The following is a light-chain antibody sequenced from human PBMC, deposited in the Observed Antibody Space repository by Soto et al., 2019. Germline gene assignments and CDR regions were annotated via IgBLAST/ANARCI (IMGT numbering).Light chain of an antibody. CDR3: QSLNSFPLT. Sequence: IQLTQSPSSLSASIGGRVTISCRASQDIASYLAWYQQKPGKAPKLLIYLASTLQGGVPSRFSGSRSGTDFTLTISSLQPEDVATYYCQSLNSFPLTFGGGTKVEIK. CDR1: QDIASY. V-gene: IGKV1-9*01. J-gene: IGKJ4*01. CDR2: LAS.